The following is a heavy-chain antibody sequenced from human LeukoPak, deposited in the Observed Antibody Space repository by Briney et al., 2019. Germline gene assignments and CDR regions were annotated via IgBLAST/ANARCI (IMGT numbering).Heavy chain of an antibody. CDR3: ARTTTTFDD. CDR1: GGSISSYY. J-gene: IGHJ4*02. Sequence: SETLSLTCTVSGGSISSYYWSWVRQPAGKGLEWIGYVSYDGSTNYSPSLKSRVTISLCTSKNQYSLNLSSVTTADTAVYYCARTTTTFDDWGQGTLVTVSS. D-gene: IGHD4-11*01. V-gene: IGHV4-59*01. CDR2: VSYDGST.